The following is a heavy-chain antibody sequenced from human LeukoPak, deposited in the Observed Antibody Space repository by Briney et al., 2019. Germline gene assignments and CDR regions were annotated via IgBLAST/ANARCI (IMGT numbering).Heavy chain of an antibody. CDR3: ARDRSRVAYYDSSGYFIDY. CDR2: INPNSGGT. CDR1: GYTFTGYY. V-gene: IGHV1-2*02. J-gene: IGHJ4*02. D-gene: IGHD3-22*01. Sequence: ASVKVSCKASGYTFTGYYMHWVRQAPGQGLEWMGWINPNSGGTNYAQKFQGRVTMTRDTSISTAYMELSRLRSDDTAVYYCARDRSRVAYYDSSGYFIDYWGQGTLVTVSS.